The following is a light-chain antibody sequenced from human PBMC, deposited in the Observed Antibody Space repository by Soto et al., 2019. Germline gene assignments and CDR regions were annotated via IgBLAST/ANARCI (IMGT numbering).Light chain of an antibody. CDR2: AAS. Sequence: EIVMTQSPATLSVSPGDTATLSCRASQSVSDSLAWYQQRPGQAPRLLIFAASTRATGLPDRFRGSGSGTDFTLNISSIEHEDAAVYYCQQRSNWTPITFGQGTRPEI. CDR3: QQRSNWTPIT. J-gene: IGKJ5*01. CDR1: QSVSDS. V-gene: IGKV3-11*01.